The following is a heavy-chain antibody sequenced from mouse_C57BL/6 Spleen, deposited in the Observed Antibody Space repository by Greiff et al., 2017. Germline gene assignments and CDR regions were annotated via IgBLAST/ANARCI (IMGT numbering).Heavy chain of an antibody. Sequence: EVQLVESGGGLVKPGGSLKLSCAASGFTFSSYAMSWVRQTPEKRLEWVATISDGGSYTYYPDNVKGRFTISRDNAKNNLYLQMSHLKSEDTAMXTWAGGGDYGSSYVPWFAYWGQGILATVSA. V-gene: IGHV5-4*01. D-gene: IGHD1-1*01. CDR3: AGGGDYGSSYVPWFAY. J-gene: IGHJ3*01. CDR2: ISDGGSYT. CDR1: GFTFSSYA.